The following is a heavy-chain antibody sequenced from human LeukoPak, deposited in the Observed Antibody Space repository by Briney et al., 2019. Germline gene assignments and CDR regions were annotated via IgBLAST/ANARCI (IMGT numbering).Heavy chain of an antibody. V-gene: IGHV3-23*01. CDR2: ISGGGSTT. J-gene: IGHJ4*02. Sequence: PGGSLKLSCTASRFTFSSYGMSWVRQAPGQGPEWVASISGGGSTTYNTDAVKGRFTISRDYSKSTVSLQMSSLRVEDTAVYYCAKGGAYGSGSYFDYWGQGTLVTVSS. D-gene: IGHD3-10*01. CDR1: RFTFSSYG. CDR3: AKGGAYGSGSYFDY.